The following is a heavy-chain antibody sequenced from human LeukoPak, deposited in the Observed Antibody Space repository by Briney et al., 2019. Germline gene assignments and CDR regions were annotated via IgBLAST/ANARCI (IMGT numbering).Heavy chain of an antibody. J-gene: IGHJ4*02. CDR3: ARENWAGATSYFDY. CDR2: INPSDDSI. Sequence: ASVKVSCKASGYTFTGYYMHWVRQAPGQGLEWMGIINPSDDSIKYAQKFQGRVTMTRDTSTSTVYMELSSLRSEDTAVYYCARENWAGATSYFDYWGQGTLVTVSS. V-gene: IGHV1-46*01. CDR1: GYTFTGYY. D-gene: IGHD1-26*01.